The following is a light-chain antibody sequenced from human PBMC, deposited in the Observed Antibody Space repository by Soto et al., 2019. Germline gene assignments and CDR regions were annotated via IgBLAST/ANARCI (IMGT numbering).Light chain of an antibody. V-gene: IGKV3-15*01. CDR3: QQYHNWPRT. CDR1: QSVSSN. J-gene: IGKJ1*01. CDR2: GAS. Sequence: EIVMTPSPATLSVSPGGRATLSCRASQSVSSNLAGYQQEPGQAPRLVIYGASTRATGIPARFSGSGSGTEVTLTITSLQYEDFAVYYCQQYHNWPRTFGQGTKVDIK.